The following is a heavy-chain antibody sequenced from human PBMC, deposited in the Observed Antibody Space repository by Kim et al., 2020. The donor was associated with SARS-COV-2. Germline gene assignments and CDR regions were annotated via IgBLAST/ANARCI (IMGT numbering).Heavy chain of an antibody. CDR1: GGTFSSYA. Sequence: SVKVSCKASGGTFSSYAISWVRQAPGQGLEWMVGIIPIFGTANYAQKFQGRVTITADESTSTAYMELSSLRSEDTAVYYCARARRAFGELGDVGYWGQGTLVTVSS. CDR3: ARARRAFGELGDVGY. CDR2: IIPIFGTA. V-gene: IGHV1-69*13. J-gene: IGHJ4*02. D-gene: IGHD3-10*01.